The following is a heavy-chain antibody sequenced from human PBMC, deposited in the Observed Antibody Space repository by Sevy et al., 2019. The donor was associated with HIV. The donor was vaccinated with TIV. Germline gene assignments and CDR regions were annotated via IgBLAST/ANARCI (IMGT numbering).Heavy chain of an antibody. Sequence: GGSLRLSCVASRFSFSSYWMTWVHQAPGKGLEWVSSIKKDGSEKYYVDSVKGRFTISRDNAKNSLSLQMKSLRGEDTAVYFCARGHYGMDVWGQGTTVTVSS. CDR2: IKKDGSEK. V-gene: IGHV3-7*01. CDR3: ARGHYGMDV. J-gene: IGHJ6*02. CDR1: RFSFSSYW.